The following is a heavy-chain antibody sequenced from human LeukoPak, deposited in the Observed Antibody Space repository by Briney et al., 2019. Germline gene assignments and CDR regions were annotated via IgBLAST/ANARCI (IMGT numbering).Heavy chain of an antibody. J-gene: IGHJ4*02. CDR2: IYSSGST. D-gene: IGHD3-10*01. CDR1: GGYISTYY. CDR3: AGGTYYYDSKNYPPFDY. Sequence: SETLSLTCTVSGGYISTYYWSWIRQSAGKGLEWIGRIYSSGSTNYNPSLKSRVTISVDTSRDQFSLTLSSVTAADTAVYYCAGGTYYYDSKNYPPFDYWGQGTVVTVSS. V-gene: IGHV4-4*07.